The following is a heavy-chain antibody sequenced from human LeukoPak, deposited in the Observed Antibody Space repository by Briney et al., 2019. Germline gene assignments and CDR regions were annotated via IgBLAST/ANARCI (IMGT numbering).Heavy chain of an antibody. D-gene: IGHD2-15*01. CDR1: GYTFTSYD. J-gene: IGHJ6*02. CDR2: INTNTGNP. Sequence: GASVKVSCKASGYTFTSYDINWVRQAPGQGLEWMGWINTNTGNPTYAQGFTGRFVFSLDTSVSTAYLQISSLKAEDTAVYYCARDSDIGTYYYYGMDVWGQGTTVTVSS. CDR3: ARDSDIGTYYYYGMDV. V-gene: IGHV7-4-1*02.